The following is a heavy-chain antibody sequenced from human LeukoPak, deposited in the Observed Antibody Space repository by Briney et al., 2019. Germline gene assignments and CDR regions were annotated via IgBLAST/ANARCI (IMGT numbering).Heavy chain of an antibody. CDR3: AKDPGYCSSTSCQIFDY. CDR2: ISGSGGST. CDR1: GFTFSSYA. J-gene: IGHJ4*02. D-gene: IGHD2-2*01. V-gene: IGHV3-23*01. Sequence: GGSLRLSCAASGFTFSSYAMSWVRQAPGKGLEWVSAISGSGGSTYYADSVKGRFTISRDNSKNTLYLQMNSLRAEDTAVYYCAKDPGYCSSTSCQIFDYWGQGTLVTVSS.